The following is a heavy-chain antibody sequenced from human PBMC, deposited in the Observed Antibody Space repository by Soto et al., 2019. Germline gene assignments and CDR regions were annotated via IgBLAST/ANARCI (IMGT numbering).Heavy chain of an antibody. CDR1: GYTFTSYY. D-gene: IGHD6-25*01. CDR3: ARHLAACDS. J-gene: IGHJ4*02. Sequence: QVQLVQSGSEVKKPGASVRVSCKASGYTFTSYYIHWVRQAPGQGLEWMAIVNPTGGSTNYAPKFQGRVTVTFDTSTSTVFMELNSLRYEDTAVYYCARHLAACDSWGQGTLVTVSS. V-gene: IGHV1-46*03. CDR2: VNPTGGST.